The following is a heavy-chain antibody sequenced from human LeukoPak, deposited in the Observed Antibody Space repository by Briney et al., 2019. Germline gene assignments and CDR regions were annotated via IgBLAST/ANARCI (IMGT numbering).Heavy chain of an antibody. CDR2: IYYSGST. CDR3: AREPEGGGYYLHFDY. D-gene: IGHD3-22*01. V-gene: IGHV4-59*12. J-gene: IGHJ4*02. CDR1: GGSISSYY. Sequence: SSETLSLTCTVSGGSISSYYWSWIRQPPGKGLEWIGYIYYSGSTNYNPSLKSRVTISVDTSKNQFSLKVNSVTAADTAVYYCAREPEGGGYYLHFDYWGQGTLVTVSS.